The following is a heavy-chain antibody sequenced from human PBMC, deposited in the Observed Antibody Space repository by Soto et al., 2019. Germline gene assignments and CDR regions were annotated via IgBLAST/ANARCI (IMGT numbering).Heavy chain of an antibody. J-gene: IGHJ6*02. V-gene: IGHV1-18*04. CDR2: ISAYNGNT. CDR1: GYTFTSYG. CDR3: ARPNSAVQGYYCRMDV. D-gene: IGHD1-1*01. Sequence: GASVKVSCKASGYTFTSYGISWVRQAPGQGLEWMGWISAYNGNTNYAQKLQGRVTMTTDTSTRTDYMELRSLRSDDTAVYYCARPNSAVQGYYCRMDVWGQGTTVTVSS.